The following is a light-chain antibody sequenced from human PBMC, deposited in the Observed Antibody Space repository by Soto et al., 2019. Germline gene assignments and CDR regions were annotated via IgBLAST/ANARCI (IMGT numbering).Light chain of an antibody. CDR3: QQYETFSGT. CDR1: QSIGSW. V-gene: IGKV1-5*01. CDR2: DAS. J-gene: IGKJ1*01. Sequence: DILMTQSPSTLSASVGDRVTITCRASQSIGSWLAWYQQKPGKAPKVMIYDASSLESGVPSRFSGSGFGTEFTLSISSLQPDDFATYYCQQYETFSGTFGPGTKVDIK.